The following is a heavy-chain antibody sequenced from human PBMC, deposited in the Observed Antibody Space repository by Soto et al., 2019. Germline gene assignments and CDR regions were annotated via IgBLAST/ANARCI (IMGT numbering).Heavy chain of an antibody. Sequence: QVQVVQSGVEVRRPGSSVKVSCKASGDTFKNCVISWVRQAPGQGLEWMGGIIPLFGTTDFAQRFQGRLTITTDDSTTTAYMELSRLRSEDTATYYCAAGLCFGKLSVVWGQGTTVIVSS. CDR1: GDTFKNCV. CDR3: AAGLCFGKLSVV. V-gene: IGHV1-69*01. D-gene: IGHD3-10*01. CDR2: IIPLFGTT. J-gene: IGHJ6*02.